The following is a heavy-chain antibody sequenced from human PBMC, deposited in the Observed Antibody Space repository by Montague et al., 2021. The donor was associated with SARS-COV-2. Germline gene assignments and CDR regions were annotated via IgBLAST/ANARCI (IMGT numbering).Heavy chain of an antibody. CDR2: AYYVPSTNRANT. V-gene: IGHV4-59*01. CDR3: ARTWRFGQCYGLDI. Sequence: SETLSLTCSVSGDSISSYYYNWIRQTPGKGLEWIGYAYYVPSTNRANTXSNPSLNRRVTISLDTSENQFSLKLSSVTAADTAVYYCARTWRFGQCYGLDIWGQGTMVTVSS. D-gene: IGHD3-16*01. CDR1: GDSISSYY. J-gene: IGHJ3*02.